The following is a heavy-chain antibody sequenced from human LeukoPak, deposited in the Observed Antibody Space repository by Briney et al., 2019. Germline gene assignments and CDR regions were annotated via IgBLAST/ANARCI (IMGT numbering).Heavy chain of an antibody. Sequence: PGGSLRLACAASGFTFSSYEMNWVRQAPGKGLEWVSYISSSGSTIYYADSVKGRFTISRDNAKNSLYLQMNSLRAEDTAVYYCARDDSSGSMGTTRYFDCWGQGTLVTVSS. CDR3: ARDDSSGSMGTTRYFDC. D-gene: IGHD3-22*01. V-gene: IGHV3-48*03. CDR1: GFTFSSYE. CDR2: ISSSGSTI. J-gene: IGHJ4*02.